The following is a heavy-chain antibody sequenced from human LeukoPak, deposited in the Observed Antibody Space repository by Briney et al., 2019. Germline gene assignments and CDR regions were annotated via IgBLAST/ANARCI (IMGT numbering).Heavy chain of an antibody. Sequence: SETLSLTCTVSGGSISSNSHYWAWIRQPPGKGLEWIGSIHYSGSTFYSPSLKSRVTISVDTSKNQFSLILTSVTASDTAVYDCARHRLITMVRGVIGWFDPWGQGTLVTVSS. CDR3: ARHRLITMVRGVIGWFDP. J-gene: IGHJ5*02. CDR2: IHYSGST. D-gene: IGHD3-10*01. V-gene: IGHV4-39*01. CDR1: GGSISSNSHY.